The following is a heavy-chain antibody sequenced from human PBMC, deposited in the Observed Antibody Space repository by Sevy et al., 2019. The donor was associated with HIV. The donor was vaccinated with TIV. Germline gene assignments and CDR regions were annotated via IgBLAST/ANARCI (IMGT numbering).Heavy chain of an antibody. D-gene: IGHD1-1*01. V-gene: IGHV6-1*01. Sequence: SQILSLTCAISGDSVSNDFAAWNWIRQSPSRGLEWLGRTYYRSKWYNDYAVFVNSRITINPDTSKNQFSLQLNSVTPEDTAVYYCAREDWNDVNFDYWGQGTLVTVSS. CDR2: TYYRSKWYN. J-gene: IGHJ4*02. CDR1: GDSVSNDFAA. CDR3: AREDWNDVNFDY.